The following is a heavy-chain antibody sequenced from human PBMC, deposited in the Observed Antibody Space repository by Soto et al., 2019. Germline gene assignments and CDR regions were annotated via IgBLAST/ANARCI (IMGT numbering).Heavy chain of an antibody. J-gene: IGHJ5*02. CDR3: ARGLRGIVVVPAANGGWFDP. D-gene: IGHD2-2*01. CDR1: GGSFSGYY. Sequence: PSETLSLTCAVYGGSFSGYYWSWIRQPPGKGLEWIGEINHSGSTNYNPSLKSRVTISVDTSKNQFSLKLSSVTAADTAVYYCARGLRGIVVVPAANGGWFDPWGQGTLVTVSS. CDR2: INHSGST. V-gene: IGHV4-34*01.